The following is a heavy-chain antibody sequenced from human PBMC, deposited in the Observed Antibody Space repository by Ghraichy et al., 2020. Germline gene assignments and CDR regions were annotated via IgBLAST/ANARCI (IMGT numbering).Heavy chain of an antibody. J-gene: IGHJ6*02. CDR1: GFTFSSYS. CDR3: AVDTIFGVEDYYYGMDV. D-gene: IGHD3-3*01. V-gene: IGHV3-48*02. Sequence: GGSLRLSCAASGFTFSSYSMHWVRQAPGKGLEWVSYISSSSSTIYYADSVKGRFTISRDNAKNSLYLQMSSLRDGDTAVYYCAVDTIFGVEDYYYGMDVWGQGPTVTVSS. CDR2: ISSSSSTI.